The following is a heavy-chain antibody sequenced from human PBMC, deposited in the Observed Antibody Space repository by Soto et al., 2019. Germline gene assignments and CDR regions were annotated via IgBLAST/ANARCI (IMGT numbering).Heavy chain of an antibody. CDR2: VNHSGGT. CDR3: ARESYTYGQKNYFYFGLDV. J-gene: IGHJ6*02. V-gene: IGHV4-34*01. CDR1: GGSFSGYC. Sequence: SETLSLTCAVSGGSFSGYCWSWIRQSPGKGLEWVGEVNHSGGTNYNPSLKSRVTISVDPSKNQFSLNLTSVTAADTAFYYCARESYTYGQKNYFYFGLDVWGQGTTVTVYS. D-gene: IGHD5-18*01.